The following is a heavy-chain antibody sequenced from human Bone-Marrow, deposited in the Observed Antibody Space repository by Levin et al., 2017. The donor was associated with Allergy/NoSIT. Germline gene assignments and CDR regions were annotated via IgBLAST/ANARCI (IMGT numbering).Heavy chain of an antibody. CDR1: SVSIRPSY. V-gene: IGHV4-59*01. CDR3: TGGGAARPGY. D-gene: IGHD6-6*01. J-gene: IGHJ4*02. Sequence: PSQTLSLPCTFSSVSIRPSYWNWIRQPPGKGLEWIGYVSNSGNTNYRPSLKGRVTMSVDTSRKQISLKLTSMTPADTAVYYCTGGGAARPGYWGQGILVTVSS. CDR2: VSNSGNT.